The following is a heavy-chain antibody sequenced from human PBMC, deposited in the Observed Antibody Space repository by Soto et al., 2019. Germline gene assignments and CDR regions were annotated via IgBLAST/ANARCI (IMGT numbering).Heavy chain of an antibody. J-gene: IGHJ4*02. V-gene: IGHV1-18*01. Sequence: QVQLVQSGAEVKKPGASVKVSCKASGYTFTSYGISWVRQAPGQGLEWMGWISAYNGNTNYAQKLQGRVTMNTDTSTSTAYMELRSLRSDDTAVYYCARERRHCCSGGSCYYFDYWGQGTLVTVSS. CDR3: ARERRHCCSGGSCYYFDY. CDR2: ISAYNGNT. D-gene: IGHD2-15*01. CDR1: GYTFTSYG.